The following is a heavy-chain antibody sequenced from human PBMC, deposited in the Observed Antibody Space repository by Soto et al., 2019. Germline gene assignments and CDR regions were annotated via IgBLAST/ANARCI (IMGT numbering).Heavy chain of an antibody. D-gene: IGHD6-6*01. CDR3: ARGGQQLARTHGDYYYYYGMDV. CDR1: GGSISSGGYY. J-gene: IGHJ6*02. Sequence: PSETLSLTFTVSGGSISSGGYYWSWIRQHPGKGLEWIGYIYYSGSTYYNPSLKSRVTISVDTSKNQFSLKLSSVTAADTAVYYCARGGQQLARTHGDYYYYYGMDVWGQGTTVTVSS. V-gene: IGHV4-31*03. CDR2: IYYSGST.